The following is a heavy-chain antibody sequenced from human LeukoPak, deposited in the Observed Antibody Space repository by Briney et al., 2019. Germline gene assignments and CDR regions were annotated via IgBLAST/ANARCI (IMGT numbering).Heavy chain of an antibody. CDR2: FDPEDGKT. CDR1: GYTLTDLS. Sequence: ASVKVSCKVSGYTLTDLSMHWVRQAPGKGPEWMGGFDPEDGKTVYAQKFQVRVTMTEDPSTDTAYMELSSLRSEDTAVYYCARDLVGATGYYYMDVWGKGTTVTISS. D-gene: IGHD1-26*01. J-gene: IGHJ6*03. V-gene: IGHV1-24*01. CDR3: ARDLVGATGYYYMDV.